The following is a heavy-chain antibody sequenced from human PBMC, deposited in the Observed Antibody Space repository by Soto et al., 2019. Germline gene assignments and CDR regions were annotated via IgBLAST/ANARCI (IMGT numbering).Heavy chain of an antibody. CDR2: IDNSGAST. CDR3: ADIYGVDV. CDR1: GFTFRGYA. V-gene: IGHV3-23*01. J-gene: IGHJ6*02. Sequence: PGGSLRLSCAASGFTFRGYAMIGVRQAPGKGLEWVSTIDNSGASTKYADSVRGRFTISRDNSKNTLYLQMNSLRAEDTAVYYCADIYGVDVCGQGTTVTVSS.